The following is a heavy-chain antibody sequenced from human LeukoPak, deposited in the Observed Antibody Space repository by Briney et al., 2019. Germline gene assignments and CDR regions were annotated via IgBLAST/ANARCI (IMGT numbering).Heavy chain of an antibody. CDR1: GGSISSYH. D-gene: IGHD6-19*01. CDR3: ARRLAVAGYDYYYYGMDV. Sequence: PSETLSLTCTVSGGSISSYHWNWIRQPPGKGLEWIGYIYYSGSTNYNPSLKSRVTISVDTSKNQFSLKLSSVTAADTAVYYCARRLAVAGYDYYYYGMDVWGQGTTVTVSS. CDR2: IYYSGST. V-gene: IGHV4-59*01. J-gene: IGHJ6*02.